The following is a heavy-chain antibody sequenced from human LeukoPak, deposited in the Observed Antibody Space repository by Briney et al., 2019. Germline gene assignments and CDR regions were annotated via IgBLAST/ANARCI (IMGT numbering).Heavy chain of an antibody. Sequence: SQTLSLTCTVSGGSISSGDYYWSWIRQPPGKGLEWIRYIYYSGSTYYNPSLKSRVTISVDTSKNQFSLKLSSVTAADTAVYYCARGRRITIFGVVPGVFDYWGQGTLVTVSS. J-gene: IGHJ4*02. V-gene: IGHV4-30-4*08. CDR1: GGSISSGDYY. D-gene: IGHD3-3*01. CDR3: ARGRRITIFGVVPGVFDY. CDR2: IYYSGST.